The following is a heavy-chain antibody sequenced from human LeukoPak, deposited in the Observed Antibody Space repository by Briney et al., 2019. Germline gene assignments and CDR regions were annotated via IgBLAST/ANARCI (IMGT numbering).Heavy chain of an antibody. V-gene: IGHV1-18*01. CDR1: GYTFTSYG. Sequence: GASVKVSCKASGYTFTSYGISWVRQAPGQGLEWMGWISAYNGNTNYAQKLQGRVTMTTDTSTSTAYMELRSLRSDDTAVYYCARLGYGDYSLYYGMDVWGQGTTVTVSS. CDR3: ARLGYGDYSLYYGMDV. D-gene: IGHD4-17*01. CDR2: ISAYNGNT. J-gene: IGHJ6*02.